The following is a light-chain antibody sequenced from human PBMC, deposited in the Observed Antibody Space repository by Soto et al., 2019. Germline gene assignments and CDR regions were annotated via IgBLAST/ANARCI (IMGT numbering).Light chain of an antibody. CDR2: AAS. V-gene: IGKV1-16*02. Sequence: DIPMTQSPSSVSASVGDRVTITCRASQDISNHLAWFQQKPGKAPKSLIYAASSLQSGDPSKLSGSGSGLDFTLTISTLQPQDSATYYCQQYNSYPVSFGGGTKVEIK. CDR1: QDISNH. CDR3: QQYNSYPVS. J-gene: IGKJ4*01.